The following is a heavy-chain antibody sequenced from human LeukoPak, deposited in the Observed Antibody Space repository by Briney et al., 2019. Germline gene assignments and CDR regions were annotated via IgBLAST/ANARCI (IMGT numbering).Heavy chain of an antibody. CDR1: GGSISSSSYY. J-gene: IGHJ4*02. V-gene: IGHV4-39*07. CDR3: ARDLYCGGDCYENY. CDR2: IYYSGST. Sequence: SETLSLTCTVSGGSISSSSYYWGWIRQPPGKGLEWIGSIYYSGSTYYNPSLKSRVTISVDTSKNQFSLKLSSVTAADTAVYYCARDLYCGGDCYENYWGQGTLVTVSS. D-gene: IGHD2-21*02.